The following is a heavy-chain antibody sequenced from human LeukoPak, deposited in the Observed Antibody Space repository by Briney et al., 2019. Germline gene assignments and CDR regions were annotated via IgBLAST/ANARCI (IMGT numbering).Heavy chain of an antibody. V-gene: IGHV3-33*01. CDR3: ARVQWLDNYYFDY. CDR2: IWYDGNNK. J-gene: IGHJ4*02. D-gene: IGHD6-19*01. Sequence: GGSLRLSCAASGFTFSSYGMHWVRQAPGKGLEWVAVIWYDGNNKYYADSVKGRFTISRDNSKNTLYLQMNGLGAEDAAVYYCARVQWLDNYYFDYWGQGTLVTVSS. CDR1: GFTFSSYG.